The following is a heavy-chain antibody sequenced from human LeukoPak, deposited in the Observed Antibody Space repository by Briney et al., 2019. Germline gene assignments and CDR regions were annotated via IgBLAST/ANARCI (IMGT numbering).Heavy chain of an antibody. Sequence: ASVKVSCKASGYTFTGYYIHWVRQAPGQGLEWMGWINPNSGGTNYEQNFQGRVTMTRDTSISTAYMELSRLRSDDTAVYYCARAFSSSWYGPGDCWGQGTLVTVSS. CDR3: ARAFSSSWYGPGDC. CDR2: INPNSGGT. V-gene: IGHV1-2*02. CDR1: GYTFTGYY. D-gene: IGHD6-13*01. J-gene: IGHJ4*02.